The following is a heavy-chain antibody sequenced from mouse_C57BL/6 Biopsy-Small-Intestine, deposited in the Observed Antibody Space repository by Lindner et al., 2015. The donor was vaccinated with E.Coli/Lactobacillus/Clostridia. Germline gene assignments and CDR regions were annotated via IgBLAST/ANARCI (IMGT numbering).Heavy chain of an antibody. Sequence: SVKVSCKASGYTFTSYAIHWVRQAPGQRLEWMGWINVGSGNTQYSQKFQGRVTITRDTSTNTAYMELSSLRSEDTAVYYCARDTQQWLTPIGALDIWGQGTMVTVSS. CDR2: INVGSGNT. CDR1: GYTFTSYA. J-gene: IGHJ3*01. V-gene: IGHV1-84*02. CDR3: ARDTQQWLTPIGALDI. D-gene: IGHD6-1*01.